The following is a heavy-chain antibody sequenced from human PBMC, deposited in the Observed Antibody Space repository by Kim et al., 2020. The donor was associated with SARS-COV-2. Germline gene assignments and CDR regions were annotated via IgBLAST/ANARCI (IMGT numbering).Heavy chain of an antibody. Sequence: SVKVSCKASGGSFSHYDFSWVRQAPGQGLEWMGGIIPISATLNYAQQFQGRLTITADESTNTVYMELSSLRSEDTAFYYCARDTGDGVVIYALELWAPGHMVSLSS. CDR1: GGSFSHYD. CDR2: IIPISATL. D-gene: IGHD2-21*01. J-gene: IGHJ3*01. V-gene: IGHV1-69*13. CDR3: ARDTGDGVVIYALEL.